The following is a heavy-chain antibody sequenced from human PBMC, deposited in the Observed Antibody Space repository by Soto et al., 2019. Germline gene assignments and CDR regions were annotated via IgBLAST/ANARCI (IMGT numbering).Heavy chain of an antibody. CDR2: IYYSGST. J-gene: IGHJ4*02. CDR3: ARLRGGWFGNCFDY. D-gene: IGHD3-10*01. Sequence: QLQLQESGPGLVKPSETLSLTCTVSGGSISSSSYYWGWIRQPPGKGLEWIGSIYYSGSTYYNPSLKSRVTISVDTSKNQFSLKLSSVTAADTAVYYCARLRGGWFGNCFDYWGQGTLVTVSS. V-gene: IGHV4-39*01. CDR1: GGSISSSSYY.